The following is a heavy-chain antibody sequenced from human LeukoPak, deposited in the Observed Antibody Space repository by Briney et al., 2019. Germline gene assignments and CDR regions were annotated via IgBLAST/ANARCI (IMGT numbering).Heavy chain of an antibody. V-gene: IGHV1-18*01. CDR3: ARGTWETAARPYSFDT. CDR1: GFSFISFG. J-gene: IGHJ4*02. D-gene: IGHD1-26*01. Sequence: ASVKVSCKAFGFSFISFGFNWVRQAPGQGLEWMGWISGYNGDTKYAQKFQGRVTMTTDKSTSTAYMELRSLRSDDTAVYYCARGTWETAARPYSFDTWGQGTLVPSP. CDR2: ISGYNGDT.